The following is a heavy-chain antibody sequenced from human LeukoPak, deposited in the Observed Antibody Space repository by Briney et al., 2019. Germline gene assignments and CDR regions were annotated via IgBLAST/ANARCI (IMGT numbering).Heavy chain of an antibody. J-gene: IGHJ4*02. CDR3: ARKPPLGYCSGGSCFDY. Sequence: GGSLGPSCEASGFTFTSFAISWVGKAQGKGLEWVSAFSGSGGSTYYADSVEGRFTISRDNSKNTLYLQMNSLRAEDTAVYYCARKPPLGYCSGGSCFDYWGQGTLVTVSS. CDR1: GFTFTSFA. V-gene: IGHV3-23*01. CDR2: FSGSGGST. D-gene: IGHD2-15*01.